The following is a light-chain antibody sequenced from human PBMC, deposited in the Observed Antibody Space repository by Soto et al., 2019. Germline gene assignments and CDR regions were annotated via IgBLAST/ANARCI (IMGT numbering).Light chain of an antibody. CDR3: NSYVVSYNWV. Sequence: QSALTQPPSASGSPGQSVTISCTGTSSDVGAYDFVSWFQQHPGKAPKLIIYQVTKRPSGVPYRFSGSKSGNTASLTVSGLQAEDEADYYCNSYVVSYNWVFGGGTQLTVL. CDR1: SSDVGAYDF. J-gene: IGLJ7*01. CDR2: QVT. V-gene: IGLV2-8*01.